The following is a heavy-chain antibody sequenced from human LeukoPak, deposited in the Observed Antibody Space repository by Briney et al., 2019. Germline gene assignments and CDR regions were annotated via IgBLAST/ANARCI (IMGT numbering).Heavy chain of an antibody. CDR2: ISGSGGST. V-gene: IGHV3-23*01. CDR3: AKVFTGVSDAFDI. Sequence: GGSLRLSCAASGFTFSSYAMSWVRQAPGKGLEWISAISGSGGSTYYADSVKGRFTISRDNSKNTLYLQMNSLRAEDTAVYYCAKVFTGVSDAFDIWGQGTMVTVSS. D-gene: IGHD3-10*01. J-gene: IGHJ3*02. CDR1: GFTFSSYA.